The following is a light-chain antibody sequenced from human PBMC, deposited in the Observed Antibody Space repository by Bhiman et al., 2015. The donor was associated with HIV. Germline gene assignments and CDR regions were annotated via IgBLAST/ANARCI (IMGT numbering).Light chain of an antibody. CDR3: CSYADSYISVYV. J-gene: IGLJ1*01. V-gene: IGLV2-14*03. CDR1: GSDVGGYNH. Sequence: QSALTQPASVSGSPGQSITISCTGTGSDVGGYNHVSWYQQHPGKAPKLMIYDVSNRPSGVSNRFSGSKSGNTASLTISGLQADDEADYFCCSYADSYISVYVFGPGTKVTVL. CDR2: DVS.